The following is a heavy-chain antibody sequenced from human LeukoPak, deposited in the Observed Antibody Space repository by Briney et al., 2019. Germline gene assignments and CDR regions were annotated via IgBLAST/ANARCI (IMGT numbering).Heavy chain of an antibody. V-gene: IGHV3-23*01. J-gene: IGHJ3*02. CDR1: GFTFSSYA. CDR3: ARRRMSGSSSWDAFGI. D-gene: IGHD1-26*01. Sequence: GGSLRLSCAASGFTFSSYAMSWVRQAPGKGLEWVSVIGDSGTSTYYADSVKGRFTISRDNSKNMLYLQMNSLRAEDAAVYFCARRRMSGSSSWDAFGIWGQGTVVTVSS. CDR2: IGDSGTST.